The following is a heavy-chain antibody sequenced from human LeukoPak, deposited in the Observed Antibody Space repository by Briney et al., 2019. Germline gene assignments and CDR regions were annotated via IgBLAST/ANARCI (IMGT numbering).Heavy chain of an antibody. Sequence: GSLRLSCAASGFTFSSYSMNWVRQPPGKGLEWIGEINHSGSTNYNPSLKSRVTISVDTSKNQFSLKLSSVTAADTAVYYCARAPQRSYQHNWFDPWGQGTLVTVSS. CDR2: INHSGST. V-gene: IGHV4-34*01. D-gene: IGHD2-21*01. J-gene: IGHJ5*02. CDR3: ARAPQRSYQHNWFDP. CDR1: GFTFSSYS.